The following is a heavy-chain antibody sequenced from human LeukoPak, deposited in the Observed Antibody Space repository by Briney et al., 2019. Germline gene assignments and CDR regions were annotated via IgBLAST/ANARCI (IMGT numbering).Heavy chain of an antibody. CDR3: ARDLVLAPDY. Sequence: GGSLRLSCAASGFTFSDYYMSWIRQAPGKGLEWVSGISGSGGSTYYADSVKGRFTISRDNSKNTLYLQMNSLRAEDTAVYYCARDLVLAPDYWGQGTLVTVSS. V-gene: IGHV3-23*01. CDR1: GFTFSDYY. J-gene: IGHJ4*02. CDR2: ISGSGGST. D-gene: IGHD6-6*01.